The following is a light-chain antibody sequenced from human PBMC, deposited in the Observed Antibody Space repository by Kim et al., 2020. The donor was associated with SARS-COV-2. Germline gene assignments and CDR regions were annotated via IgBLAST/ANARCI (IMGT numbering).Light chain of an antibody. CDR2: DVS. Sequence: GQSLTIACTGPRSDFVACHYVAWYQLHPGKAPELMVFDVSGRPSGISNRFSGSKSGNTASLTITGLQAEDEADYYCCSYATSRSYVFGTGTKVTVL. CDR3: CSYATSRSYV. CDR1: RSDFVACHY. V-gene: IGLV2-14*04. J-gene: IGLJ1*01.